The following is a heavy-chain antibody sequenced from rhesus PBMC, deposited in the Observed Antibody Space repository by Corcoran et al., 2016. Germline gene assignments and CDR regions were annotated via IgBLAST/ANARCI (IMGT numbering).Heavy chain of an antibody. CDR2: ISGSGRST. D-gene: IGHD5-24*01. J-gene: IGHJ4*01. CDR3: ARARVLEIQWVPDYYFDY. Sequence: QLQLQESGPGLVKPSETLALTSAVTGGSITSNHGSWILQPPGNGLECIGPISGSGRSTDYNTCLKRRVTSSANTSKNQCSLRRSSVTAADTAVYCWARARVLEIQWVPDYYFDYWGQGVLVTVSS. CDR1: GGSITSNH. V-gene: IGHV4-173*01.